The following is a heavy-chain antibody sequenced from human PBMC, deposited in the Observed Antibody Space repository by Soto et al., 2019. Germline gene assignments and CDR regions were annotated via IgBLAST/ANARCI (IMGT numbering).Heavy chain of an antibody. V-gene: IGHV1-69*01. D-gene: IGHD4-4*01. CDR3: ARVGSDDYSNKDQDYYYYGMDV. J-gene: IGHJ6*02. Sequence: CKASGGTFSSYAISWVRQAPGQGLEWMGGIIPIFGTANYAQKFQGRVTITADESTSTAYMELSSLRSEDTAVYYCARVGSDDYSNKDQDYYYYGMDVWGQGTPVTVYS. CDR1: GGTFSSYA. CDR2: IIPIFGTA.